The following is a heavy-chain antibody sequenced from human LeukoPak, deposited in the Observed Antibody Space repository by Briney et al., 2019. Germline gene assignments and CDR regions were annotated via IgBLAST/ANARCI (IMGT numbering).Heavy chain of an antibody. Sequence: SETLSLTCTVSGGSISSRSHYWGWMRQPPGKGLEWIGSIYYSGSTYYNPSLKSRVTISVDTSKNQFSLRLGSVTAADTAVYYCASYYYDGSAYRFDYWGQGTLVTVSS. V-gene: IGHV4-39*01. CDR2: IYYSGST. J-gene: IGHJ4*02. CDR3: ASYYYDGSAYRFDY. D-gene: IGHD3-22*01. CDR1: GGSISSRSHY.